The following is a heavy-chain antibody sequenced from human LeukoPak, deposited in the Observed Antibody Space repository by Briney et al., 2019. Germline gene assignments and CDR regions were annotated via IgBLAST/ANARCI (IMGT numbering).Heavy chain of an antibody. V-gene: IGHV5-51*01. Sequence: GESLTISCKGSGYSFTSYWIGWVRQMPGKGLEWMGIIYPGDSDTRYSPSFQGQVTISADKSISTAYLQWSSLKASDTAMYYCARRLGYCSSTSCRKIYYYYGMDVWGQGTTVTVSS. CDR1: GYSFTSYW. CDR2: IYPGDSDT. J-gene: IGHJ6*02. D-gene: IGHD2-2*01. CDR3: ARRLGYCSSTSCRKIYYYYGMDV.